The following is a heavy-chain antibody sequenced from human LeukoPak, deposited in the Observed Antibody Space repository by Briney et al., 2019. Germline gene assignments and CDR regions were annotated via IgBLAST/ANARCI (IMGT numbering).Heavy chain of an antibody. Sequence: ASVKVSCKASGGTFSSYAIRWVRQAPGQGLEWMGRIIPILGIANYAQKFQGRVTITADKSTSTAYMELSSLRSEDTAVYYCARDGTRQIGYCSGGSCYSTAYFDYWGQGTLVTVSS. CDR2: IIPILGIA. CDR1: GGTFSSYA. D-gene: IGHD2-15*01. CDR3: ARDGTRQIGYCSGGSCYSTAYFDY. V-gene: IGHV1-69*04. J-gene: IGHJ4*02.